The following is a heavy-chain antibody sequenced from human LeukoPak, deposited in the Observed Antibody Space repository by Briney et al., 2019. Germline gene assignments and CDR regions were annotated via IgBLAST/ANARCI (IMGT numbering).Heavy chain of an antibody. CDR1: GFTFSSYA. CDR2: ISYDGSNK. J-gene: IGHJ4*02. Sequence: GGSLRLSCAASGFTFSSYAMHWVRQAPGKGLEWVAVISYDGSNKYYADSVKGRFTISRENSKNTLYLKMNSLRAEDTAVYYCARDPSAFTMIVVCFDYWGQGTLVTVSS. CDR3: ARDPSAFTMIVVCFDY. V-gene: IGHV3-30*04. D-gene: IGHD3-22*01.